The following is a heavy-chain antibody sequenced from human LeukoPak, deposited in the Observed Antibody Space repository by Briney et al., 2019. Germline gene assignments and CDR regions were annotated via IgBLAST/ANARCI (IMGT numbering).Heavy chain of an antibody. CDR2: IYYSGSI. Sequence: SETLSLTCTVSGGSISSSSYYWGWIRQPPGKGLEWIGSIYYSGSIYHNPSLKSRVTISVDTSKNQFSLKLSSVTAADTAVYYCARIDDYGDNYYFDYWGQGTLVTVSS. CDR3: ARIDDYGDNYYFDY. D-gene: IGHD4-17*01. CDR1: GGSISSSSYY. V-gene: IGHV4-39*07. J-gene: IGHJ4*02.